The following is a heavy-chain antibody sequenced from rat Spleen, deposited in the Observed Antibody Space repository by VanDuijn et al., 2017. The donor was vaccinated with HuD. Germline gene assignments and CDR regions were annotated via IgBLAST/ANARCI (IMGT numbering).Heavy chain of an antibody. CDR1: GFIFSNYD. CDR2: ISTGGVNT. D-gene: IGHD4-3*01. J-gene: IGHJ2*01. V-gene: IGHV5S13*01. Sequence: EVQLVESGGGLVQPGRSLKLSCAASGFIFSNYDMAWVRQAPTKGLEWIASISTGGVNTDYRDSVKGRFTISRDNSIKTAYLQVNSLRSEDTATYYCAVAGYGYWGQGVMVTVSS. CDR3: AVAGYGY.